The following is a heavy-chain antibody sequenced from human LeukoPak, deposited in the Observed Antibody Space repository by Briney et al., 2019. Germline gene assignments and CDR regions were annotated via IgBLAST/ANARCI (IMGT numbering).Heavy chain of an antibody. Sequence: SVKVSCKASGFTFTSSAVQWVRQARGQRLEGIGWIVVGSGNTNYAQKFQGRVTMTEDTSTDTAYMELSSLRSEDTAVYYCALQKVSGSYYGGYFDYWGQGTLVTVSS. CDR1: GFTFTSSA. CDR3: ALQKVSGSYYGGYFDY. D-gene: IGHD1-26*01. V-gene: IGHV1-58*01. CDR2: IVVGSGNT. J-gene: IGHJ4*02.